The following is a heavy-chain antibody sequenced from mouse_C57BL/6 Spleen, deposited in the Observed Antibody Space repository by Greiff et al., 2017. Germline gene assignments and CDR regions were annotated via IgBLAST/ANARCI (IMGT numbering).Heavy chain of an antibody. J-gene: IGHJ2*01. V-gene: IGHV5-9-1*02. Sequence: EVKVEESGEGLVKPGGSLKLSCAASGFTFSSYAMSWVRQTPEKRLEWVAYISSGGDYIYYADTVKGRFTISRDNARNTLYLQMSSLKSEDTAMYYCTRTTVVATDYFDYWGQGTTLTVSS. CDR1: GFTFSSYA. D-gene: IGHD1-1*01. CDR3: TRTTVVATDYFDY. CDR2: ISSGGDYI.